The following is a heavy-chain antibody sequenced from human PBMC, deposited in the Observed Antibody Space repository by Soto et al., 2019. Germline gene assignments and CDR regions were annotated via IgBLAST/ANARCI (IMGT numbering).Heavy chain of an antibody. Sequence: QVQLVESGGGVVQPGRSLRLSCAASGFTFSNSGMHWVRQAPGKGLDWVAVIWYDGINNYYADSVKGRFTISRDNSKNTLYLQMNSLRVEDTAVYYCARDLDGSGSYSTRFDYWGQGTLVTVSS. CDR3: ARDLDGSGSYSTRFDY. D-gene: IGHD3-10*01. V-gene: IGHV3-33*01. J-gene: IGHJ4*02. CDR1: GFTFSNSG. CDR2: IWYDGINN.